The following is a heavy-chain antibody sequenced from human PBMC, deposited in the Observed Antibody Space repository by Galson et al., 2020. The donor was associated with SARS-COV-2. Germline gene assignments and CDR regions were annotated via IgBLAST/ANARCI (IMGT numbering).Heavy chain of an antibody. CDR1: GGTFSSYA. J-gene: IGHJ4*02. V-gene: IGHV1-69*13. CDR3: AIFRDIEYSSSSGGDY. D-gene: IGHD6-6*01. CDR2: IIPIFGTA. Sequence: SVKVSCKASGGTFSSYAISWVRQAPGQGLEWMGGIIPIFGTANYAQKFQGRVTITADESTSTAYMELSSLRSEDTAVYYCAIFRDIEYSSSSGGDYWGQGTLVTVSS.